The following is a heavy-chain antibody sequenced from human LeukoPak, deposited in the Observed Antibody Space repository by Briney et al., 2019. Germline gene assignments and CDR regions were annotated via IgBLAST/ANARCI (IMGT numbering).Heavy chain of an antibody. D-gene: IGHD3-10*01. Sequence: PSETLSLTCSVSGGSISTSSYYWAWIRQPPGKGLEWIGSIYYSGNTYYNSSLESRVTISVDASDKQFSLELTSVTAADTAVYYCARPRSLAAPSSWFDPWGQGNLVIVSS. V-gene: IGHV4-39*01. CDR3: ARPRSLAAPSSWFDP. CDR2: IYYSGNT. J-gene: IGHJ5*02. CDR1: GGSISTSSYY.